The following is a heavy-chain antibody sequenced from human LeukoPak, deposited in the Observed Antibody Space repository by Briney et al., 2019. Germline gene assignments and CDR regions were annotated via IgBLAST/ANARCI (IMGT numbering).Heavy chain of an antibody. D-gene: IGHD5-18*01. CDR1: GINFRSYG. V-gene: IGHV3-30*03. J-gene: IGHJ4*02. CDR3: ARGARGYNYGYVELDY. CDR2: ISHDGSNK. Sequence: GRSLRLSCAGSGINFRSYGMHWVRQAPGKGLEWVAVISHDGSNKHYADSVKGRFTISRDNSKSTLYLQMNSLRAEDTAVYYCARGARGYNYGYVELDYWGQGTLVTVSS.